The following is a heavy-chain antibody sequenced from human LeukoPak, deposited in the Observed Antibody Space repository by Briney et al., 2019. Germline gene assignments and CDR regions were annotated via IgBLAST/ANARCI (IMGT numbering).Heavy chain of an antibody. CDR2: IYSNGNT. CDR1: GFTVSTHY. Sequence: SGGSLRLSCAASGFTVSTHYMSWVRQAPGKGLEWVSLIYSNGNTYYADSVKGRFTISRHNSKNTLYLQMNSLEPDDTAIYYCARVKWAAFDRWGRGTLVTVSS. CDR3: ARVKWAAFDR. J-gene: IGHJ4*02. D-gene: IGHD2-15*01. V-gene: IGHV3-53*04.